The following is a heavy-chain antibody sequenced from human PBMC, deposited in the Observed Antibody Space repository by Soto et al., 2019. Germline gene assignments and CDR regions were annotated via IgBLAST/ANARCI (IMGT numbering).Heavy chain of an antibody. V-gene: IGHV3-23*01. CDR2: ISGSGGTT. CDR3: ANRHTPLSSGYDP. D-gene: IGHD6-19*01. J-gene: IGHJ5*02. CDR1: GFTFNSYA. Sequence: EVQLLESGGGLVQPGGSLRLSCVASGFTFNSYAMTWVRQAPGKGLEWVSAISGSGGTTYYADSVKGRFTISRDNSNNTLYLQMSSLRAEDTAVYYCANRHTPLSSGYDPWGQGTLVTVSS.